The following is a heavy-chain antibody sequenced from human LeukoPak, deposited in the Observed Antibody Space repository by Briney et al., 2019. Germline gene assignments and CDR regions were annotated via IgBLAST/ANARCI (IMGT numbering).Heavy chain of an antibody. Sequence: GESLKISCQGSGYDFTNYWIGWVRQMPGKGQGWMAIIYPDDSDTKYNPSFQGQVTISSDKSISTAYLQWSSLKASDTAIYYCVRQADSSGWYYFDYWGPGTRVTVTS. CDR1: GYDFTNYW. V-gene: IGHV5-51*01. J-gene: IGHJ4*02. CDR2: IYPDDSDT. CDR3: VRQADSSGWYYFDY. D-gene: IGHD6-19*01.